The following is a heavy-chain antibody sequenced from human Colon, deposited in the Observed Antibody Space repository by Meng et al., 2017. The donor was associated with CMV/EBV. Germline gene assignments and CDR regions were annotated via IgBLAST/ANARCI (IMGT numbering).Heavy chain of an antibody. V-gene: IGHV1-18*01. CDR3: ARDSYDFWSGFKTNSKDFYYYGVDV. CDR2: ISPHSGRT. J-gene: IGHJ6*02. D-gene: IGHD3-3*01. Sequence: WVRLAPGQGLEWMEWISPHSGRTMYVKEFVGRVALTTDTSTTTAYMEVRSLRSDDTAVYYCARDSYDFWSGFKTNSKDFYYYGVDVWGQGTTVTVSS.